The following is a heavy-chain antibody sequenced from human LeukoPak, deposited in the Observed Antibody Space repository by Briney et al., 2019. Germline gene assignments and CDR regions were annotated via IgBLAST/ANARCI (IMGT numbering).Heavy chain of an antibody. CDR2: INPNSGGT. Sequence: ASVKVSCKASGYTFTGYYMHWVRQAPGQGLEWMRWINPNSGGTNYAQKFQGRVTMTRDTSISTAYMELSRLRSDDTAVYYCARGVGGYSYGSRFDYWGQGTLVTVSS. V-gene: IGHV1-2*02. D-gene: IGHD5-18*01. J-gene: IGHJ4*02. CDR3: ARGVGGYSYGSRFDY. CDR1: GYTFTGYY.